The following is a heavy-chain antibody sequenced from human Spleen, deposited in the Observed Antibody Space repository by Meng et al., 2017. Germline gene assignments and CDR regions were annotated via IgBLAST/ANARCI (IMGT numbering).Heavy chain of an antibody. Sequence: QPQLQESGPGLVKPSEALSLTFSVSGGSISTSGYYWGWIRQPPGKGLEWIGSIGHSGFTYYTSSLKSRVAVSLDTSKSQFSLILTSVTAADTAVYYCVRSSAWVRTGFDPWGQGTLVTVSS. CDR2: IGHSGFT. CDR1: GGSISTSGYY. V-gene: IGHV4-39*01. CDR3: VRSSAWVRTGFDP. D-gene: IGHD6-19*01. J-gene: IGHJ5*02.